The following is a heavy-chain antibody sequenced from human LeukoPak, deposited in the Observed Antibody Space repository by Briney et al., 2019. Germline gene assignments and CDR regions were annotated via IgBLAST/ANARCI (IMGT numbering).Heavy chain of an antibody. CDR1: GGSISSSSYY. V-gene: IGHV4-39*07. D-gene: IGHD3-3*01. J-gene: IGHJ4*02. CDR2: IYYSGST. CDR3: ARAGRDYDFWSGYKSYFDY. Sequence: KPSETLSLTCTVSGGSISSSSYYWGWIRQPPGKGLEWIGSIYYSGSTYYNPSLKSRVTISVDTSKNQFSLKLSSVTAADTAVYYCARAGRDYDFWSGYKSYFDYWGQGTLVTVSS.